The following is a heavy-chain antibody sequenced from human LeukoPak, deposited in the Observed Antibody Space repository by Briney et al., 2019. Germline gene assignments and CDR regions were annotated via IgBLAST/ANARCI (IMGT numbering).Heavy chain of an antibody. Sequence: GGSLRLSCAASGFTFSSYEMNWVRQAPGKGLEWASYISGRGSTIYYADSVKGRFTISRDNAKNSLYLQMNSLRAEDTAVNYCAKPQFMTTTYYDFWSGYYNALSFDYWGQGTLVTVSS. CDR3: AKPQFMTTTYYDFWSGYYNALSFDY. J-gene: IGHJ4*02. CDR1: GFTFSSYE. D-gene: IGHD3-3*01. V-gene: IGHV3-48*03. CDR2: ISGRGSTI.